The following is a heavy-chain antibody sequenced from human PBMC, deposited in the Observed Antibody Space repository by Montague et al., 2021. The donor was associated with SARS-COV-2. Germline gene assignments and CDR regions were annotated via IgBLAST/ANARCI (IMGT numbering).Heavy chain of an antibody. CDR3: ARDQVLWFGEHVV. CDR2: ISSSSSTI. J-gene: IGHJ4*02. CDR1: GFTFSSYS. Sequence: SLSLSWAASGFTFSSYSMNWVRQTPGEGLEWVSYISSSSSTIYYADSVKGRFTISRDNAKNSLYLQMNSLRDEDTAVYYCARDQVLWFGEHVVWGQGTLVTVSS. V-gene: IGHV3-48*02. D-gene: IGHD3-10*01.